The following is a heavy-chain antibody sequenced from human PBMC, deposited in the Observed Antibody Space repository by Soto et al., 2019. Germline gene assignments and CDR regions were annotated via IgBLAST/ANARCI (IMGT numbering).Heavy chain of an antibody. Sequence: VGSLRLSCASSGFNFNTYAMSWVRQAPGKGLEWVSAIGSDGTAIQYADSVKGRFTISKDNSKDTLYLQMNSLRAEDTAVYYCAKPGLTVAGTRYFDRWGQGTLVTVSS. CDR3: AKPGLTVAGTRYFDR. D-gene: IGHD6-19*01. V-gene: IGHV3-23*05. CDR1: GFNFNTYA. CDR2: IGSDGTAI. J-gene: IGHJ4*02.